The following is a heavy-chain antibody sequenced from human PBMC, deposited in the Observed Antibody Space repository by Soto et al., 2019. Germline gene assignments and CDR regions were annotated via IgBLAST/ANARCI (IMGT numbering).Heavy chain of an antibody. J-gene: IGHJ4*02. V-gene: IGHV4-31*03. CDR3: ARGGAAAARPFDY. CDR1: GGSISSGAYY. Sequence: QVQLQESGPGLVKPSQTLSLTCTVSGGSISSGAYYWSWIRQHPGKGLEWIGYIYYSGSTYYNPSLKSRVTISVDTSKNQFSLKLSSVTAADPAVYYCARGGAAAARPFDYWGQGTLVTVSS. D-gene: IGHD6-13*01. CDR2: IYYSGST.